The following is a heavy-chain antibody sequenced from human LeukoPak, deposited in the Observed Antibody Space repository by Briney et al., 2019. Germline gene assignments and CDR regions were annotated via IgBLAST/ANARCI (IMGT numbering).Heavy chain of an antibody. Sequence: GGSLRLACAASGFTFSSHGMNWVRQAPGKGLEWVSGISPSGGITYYTDSVKGRFTISRDNSKNTQSLQMNSLRAEDTAVYYCAKDGDWGRYKHWGQGTLVTVSS. CDR2: ISPSGGIT. J-gene: IGHJ1*01. V-gene: IGHV3-23*01. CDR1: GFTFSSHG. CDR3: AKDGDWGRYKH. D-gene: IGHD2-21*02.